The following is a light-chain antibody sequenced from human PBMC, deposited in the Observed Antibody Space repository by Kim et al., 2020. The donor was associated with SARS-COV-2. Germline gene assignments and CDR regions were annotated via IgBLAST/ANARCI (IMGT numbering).Light chain of an antibody. CDR2: KAS. J-gene: IGKJ1*01. CDR3: QHYNGYRA. Sequence: DIQMTQSPSILSASVGDRVTITCRASQNIYSWLAWYQQKPGKAPELLIYKASSVKTGVPSRFSGSGSGTEFTLTISSLQPDDFATYSCQHYNGYRAFGQGTKVDIK. V-gene: IGKV1-5*03. CDR1: QNIYSW.